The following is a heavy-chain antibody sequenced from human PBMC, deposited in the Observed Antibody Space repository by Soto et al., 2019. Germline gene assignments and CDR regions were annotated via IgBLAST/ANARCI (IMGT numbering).Heavy chain of an antibody. Sequence: QVQLVESGGGVVQPGRSLRLSCAASGFTFSSYGMHWVRQAPGKGLEWVAVIWYDGSNKYYADSVQGRFTISRDNSKNTRYLQMNSRRVEDTAVYYGGRDSRYYEFWISYYDNWFGRWGQGTLVTVSS. D-gene: IGHD3-3*01. CDR1: GFTFSSYG. CDR2: IWYDGSNK. J-gene: IGHJ5*02. V-gene: IGHV3-33*01. CDR3: GRDSRYYEFWISYYDNWFGR.